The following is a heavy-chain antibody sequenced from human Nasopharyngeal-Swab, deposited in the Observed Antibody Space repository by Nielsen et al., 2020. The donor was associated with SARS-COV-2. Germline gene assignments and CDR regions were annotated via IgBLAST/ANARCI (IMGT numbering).Heavy chain of an antibody. V-gene: IGHV4-30-4*07. Sequence: LRLSCAVSGGSISSGGYSWSWIRQPPGKGLEWIGYIYYSGSTYYNPSLKSRVTISVDTSKNQFSLKLSSVTAANTAVYYCASSYYYDSSGYYVPFDYWGQGTLVTVSS. D-gene: IGHD3-22*01. CDR1: GGSISSGGYS. CDR3: ASSYYYDSSGYYVPFDY. CDR2: IYYSGST. J-gene: IGHJ4*02.